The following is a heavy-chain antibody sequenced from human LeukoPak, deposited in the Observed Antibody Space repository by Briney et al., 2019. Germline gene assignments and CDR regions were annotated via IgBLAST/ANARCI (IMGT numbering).Heavy chain of an antibody. Sequence: PGGSLRLSCAASGFTFSSYWMHWVRKAPGKGLVWVSRINSDGSSTSYADSVKGRFTISRDNAKNTLYLQMNSLRAEDTAVYYCARGSFSTFLNYYDSSGYYYYWGQGTLVTVSS. J-gene: IGHJ4*02. CDR2: INSDGSST. D-gene: IGHD3-22*01. V-gene: IGHV3-74*01. CDR3: ARGSFSTFLNYYDSSGYYYY. CDR1: GFTFSSYW.